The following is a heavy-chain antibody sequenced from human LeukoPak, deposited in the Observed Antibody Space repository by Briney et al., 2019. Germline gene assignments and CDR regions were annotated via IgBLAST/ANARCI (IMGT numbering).Heavy chain of an antibody. J-gene: IGHJ2*01. Sequence: GASVKVSCKASGYTFTSYAMHWVRQAPGQRLEWMGWINAGNGNTKYSQKFQGRVTITRDTSASTAYMELSSLRSEDTAVYYCARANIVVVTATHQRYFDLWGRGTLVTVSS. CDR1: GYTFTSYA. CDR3: ARANIVVVTATHQRYFDL. V-gene: IGHV1-3*01. D-gene: IGHD2-21*02. CDR2: INAGNGNT.